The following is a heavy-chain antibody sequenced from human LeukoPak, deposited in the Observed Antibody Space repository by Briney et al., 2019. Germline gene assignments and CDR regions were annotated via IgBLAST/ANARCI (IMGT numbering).Heavy chain of an antibody. V-gene: IGHV4-30-2*01. D-gene: IGHD1-26*01. Sequence: SETLSLTCTVSGGSISSGGYYWSWIRQPPGKGLEWIGYIYHSGSTYYNPSLKSRVTISVDRSKNQFSLRLTSLTAADTAVYYCAREPTSGSSFHTPNWFDPWGQGTLVTVSS. CDR3: AREPTSGSSFHTPNWFDP. CDR2: IYHSGST. CDR1: GGSISSGGYY. J-gene: IGHJ5*02.